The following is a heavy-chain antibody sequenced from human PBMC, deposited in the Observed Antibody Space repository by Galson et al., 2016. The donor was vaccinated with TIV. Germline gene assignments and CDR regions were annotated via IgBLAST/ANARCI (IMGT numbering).Heavy chain of an antibody. CDR2: IIPIFGTP. D-gene: IGHD3-22*01. J-gene: IGHJ4*02. Sequence: SVKVSCKASGGTFRTYFINWVRLAPGQGLEWMGGIIPIFGTPNYAQKFQGRVTITADESASTAYMELSSLKYEDTALFYCATDLGNDSSGYYLVLGYWGQGSLVTVSS. CDR1: GGTFRTYF. V-gene: IGHV1-69*13. CDR3: ATDLGNDSSGYYLVLGY.